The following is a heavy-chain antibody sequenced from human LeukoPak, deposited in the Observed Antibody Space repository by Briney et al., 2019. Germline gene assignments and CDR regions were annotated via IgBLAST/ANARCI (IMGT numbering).Heavy chain of an antibody. V-gene: IGHV3-9*01. D-gene: IGHD3-22*01. J-gene: IGHJ5*02. CDR3: AREGYYYDSSGYSA. Sequence: GGSLRLSCAASGFTFDDYAMHWVRQAPGKGLEWVSGISWNSGSIGYADSVKGRFTISRDNAKNSLYLQMNSLRAEDTAVYYCAREGYYYDSSGYSAWGQGTLVTVSS. CDR2: ISWNSGSI. CDR1: GFTFDDYA.